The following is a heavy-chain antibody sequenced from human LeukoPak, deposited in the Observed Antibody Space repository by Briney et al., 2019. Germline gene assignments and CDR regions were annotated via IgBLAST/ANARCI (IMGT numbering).Heavy chain of an antibody. Sequence: PGGSLRLSCAASGFTFSSYWMHWVPHARGKGLVWVSRIKSDGSSTSYADSVKGRFTISRDNAKNTLYLQMNSLRAEDTAVYYCALSRSYGSEFDYWGQGTLVTVSS. V-gene: IGHV3-74*01. J-gene: IGHJ4*02. CDR2: IKSDGSST. CDR3: ALSRSYGSEFDY. CDR1: GFTFSSYW. D-gene: IGHD3-10*01.